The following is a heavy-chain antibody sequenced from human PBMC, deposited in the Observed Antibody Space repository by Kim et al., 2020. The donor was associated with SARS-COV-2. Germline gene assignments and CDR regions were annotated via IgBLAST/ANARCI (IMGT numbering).Heavy chain of an antibody. CDR3: ARHLLSVRFKYFDF. V-gene: IGHV4-59*08. CDR1: GGSLSSYY. J-gene: IGHJ2*01. CDR2: IYYSGTT. Sequence: SETLSLTCTVSGGSLSSYYWSWFRQPPGKGLEWIGYIYYSGTTYYNPSLKSRVTTSADTSKNQFSLKLSSVTAADTAVYYCARHLLSVRFKYFDFWGRGT.